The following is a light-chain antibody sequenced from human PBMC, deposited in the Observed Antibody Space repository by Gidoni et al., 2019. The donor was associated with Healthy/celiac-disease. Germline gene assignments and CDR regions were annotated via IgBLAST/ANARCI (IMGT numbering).Light chain of an antibody. CDR1: QSISSY. CDR3: QQSYSTPWT. V-gene: IGKV1-39*01. CDR2: AAS. Sequence: IQMTHSPSSLSASVGDRVTITCRASQSISSYLHWYQQKPGKAPKLLIYAASSWQSGVPSRFSGSGSGTDFTLTISSLQPEDVATYYCQQSYSTPWTFGQGTKVEIK. J-gene: IGKJ1*01.